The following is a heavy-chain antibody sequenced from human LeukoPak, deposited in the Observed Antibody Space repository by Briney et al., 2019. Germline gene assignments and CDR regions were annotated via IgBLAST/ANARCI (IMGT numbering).Heavy chain of an antibody. D-gene: IGHD2-2*01. Sequence: ASVKVSCKASGYTFTSYDINWVRQATGQGLEWMGWMNPNSGNTGYAQKLQGRVTMTTDTSTSTAYMELRSLRSDDTAVYYCARVVVPAAAMIMGPGYYYYYMDVWGKGTTVTVSS. CDR3: ARVVVPAAAMIMGPGYYYYYMDV. V-gene: IGHV1-8*02. CDR1: GYTFTSYD. J-gene: IGHJ6*03. CDR2: MNPNSGNT.